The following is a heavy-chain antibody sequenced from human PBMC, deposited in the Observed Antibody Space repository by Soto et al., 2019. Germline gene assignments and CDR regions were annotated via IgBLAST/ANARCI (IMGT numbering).Heavy chain of an antibody. J-gene: IGHJ4*02. D-gene: IGHD6-25*01. CDR2: IYSGGNT. Sequence: EVQLVESGAGLVQPGGSLRLSCSASGFTVSSHYMSWVRQAPGKGLEWVAAIYSGGNTDHADSVKDRFTISRDSSKNTMSLQMNSLRVEDTAVYYCVRGSSGLHWSQGTLVTVSS. CDR1: GFTVSSHY. V-gene: IGHV3-66*01. CDR3: VRGSSGLH.